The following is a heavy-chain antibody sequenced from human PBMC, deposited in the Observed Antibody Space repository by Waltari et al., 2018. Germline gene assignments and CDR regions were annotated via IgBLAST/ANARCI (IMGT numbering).Heavy chain of an antibody. D-gene: IGHD3-9*01. J-gene: IGHJ4*02. Sequence: EVQLVESGGGLIQPGGSLRLSCIASGFTVSSNSMSWVRQAPGKGVEWVSVIHGAGNTYYADSVKGRFTISRDTSKNTLYLQMSALRAEDTAVYYCSNSRLNRPDDWYYFDYWGQGTQVTVSS. CDR2: IHGAGNT. V-gene: IGHV3-53*01. CDR1: GFTVSSNS. CDR3: SNSRLNRPDDWYYFDY.